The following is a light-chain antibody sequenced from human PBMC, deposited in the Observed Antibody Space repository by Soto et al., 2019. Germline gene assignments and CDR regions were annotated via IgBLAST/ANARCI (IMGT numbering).Light chain of an antibody. V-gene: IGLV2-14*01. CDR2: EVS. CDR1: SRDVGAYNL. J-gene: IGLJ3*02. Sequence: QSALTQPASVSGSAGQSITISCSGTSRDVGAYNLVSWYQQHPGTAPKLIIYEVSNRPSGISARFSGSRSGNTASLTISGLQSEDEGDYYCSSYAARCNRVFGGGTKVTVL. CDR3: SSYAARCNRV.